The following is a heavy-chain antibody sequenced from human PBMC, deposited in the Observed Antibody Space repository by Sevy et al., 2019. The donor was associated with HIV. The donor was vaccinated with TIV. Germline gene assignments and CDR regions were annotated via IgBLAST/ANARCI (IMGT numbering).Heavy chain of an antibody. Sequence: GGSLRLSCAASGFIFSNYAIHWVRRAPGKGLEWVAVISYDGRNKNYAASVKGGFTISRDNSRNTLFLQMNSLRLDDTAVYYCAGDQTFSSDTRGYYPFDSWGQGTLVTVSS. CDR1: GFIFSNYA. CDR3: AGDQTFSSDTRGYYPFDS. CDR2: ISYDGRNK. J-gene: IGHJ4*02. V-gene: IGHV3-30*04. D-gene: IGHD3-22*01.